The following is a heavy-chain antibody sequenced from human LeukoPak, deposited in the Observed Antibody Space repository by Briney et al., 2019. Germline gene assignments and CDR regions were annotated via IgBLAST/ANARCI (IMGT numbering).Heavy chain of an antibody. CDR2: IYHSGST. V-gene: IGHV4-4*02. J-gene: IGHJ4*02. CDR1: GGSISSSNW. D-gene: IGHD3-3*01. CDR3: ARLGAGPTYYDFWSGYSSFYFDY. Sequence: PSETLSLTCAVPGGSISSSNWWSWVRQPPGQGLEWIGEIYHSGSTNYNPSLKSRVTISVDTSKNQFSLKLSSVTAADTAVYYCARLGAGPTYYDFWSGYSSFYFDYWGQGTLVTVSS.